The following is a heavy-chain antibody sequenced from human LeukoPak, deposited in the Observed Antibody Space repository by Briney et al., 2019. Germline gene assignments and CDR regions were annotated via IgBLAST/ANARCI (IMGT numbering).Heavy chain of an antibody. CDR1: GGSISSSSYY. D-gene: IGHD3-22*01. CDR3: ARHLGGYYDSSGYYDY. V-gene: IGHV4-61*02. Sequence: SETLSLTCTVSGGSISSSSYYWGWIRQPAGKGLEWIGRVYTDGTTSYNPSLKSRVTMSVDTSKNQFSLKLSSVTAADTAVYYCARHLGGYYDSSGYYDYWGQGTLVTVSS. CDR2: VYTDGTT. J-gene: IGHJ4*02.